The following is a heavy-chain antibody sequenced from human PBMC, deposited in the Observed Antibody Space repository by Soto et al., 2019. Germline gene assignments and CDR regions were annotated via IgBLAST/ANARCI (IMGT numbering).Heavy chain of an antibody. D-gene: IGHD2-2*01. J-gene: IGHJ5*02. CDR2: ISSNSGSV. Sequence: EVQLVESGGGLVQPGRSLRLSCAASGFTFDAYAMHWVRQAPGKGLEWVSGISSNSGSVGYAYSVQGRFTISRDNAKNSLYLQMNSLRPEDTAWYYCAKGQRYCSSASCYFLPRVDAPWGQGILVTVSS. V-gene: IGHV3-9*01. CDR3: AKGQRYCSSASCYFLPRVDAP. CDR1: GFTFDAYA.